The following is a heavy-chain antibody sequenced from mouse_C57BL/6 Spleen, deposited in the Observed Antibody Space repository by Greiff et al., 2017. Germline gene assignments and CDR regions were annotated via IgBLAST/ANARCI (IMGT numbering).Heavy chain of an antibody. CDR1: GYTFTSYW. D-gene: IGHD1-1*01. J-gene: IGHJ1*03. CDR2: IHPNSGST. CDR3: ATNNSSWYFDV. V-gene: IGHV1-64*01. Sequence: QVQLQQPGAELVKPGASVKLSCKASGYTFTSYWMHWVKQRPGQGLEWIGMIHPNSGSTNYNEKFKSKATLTVDKSSSTAYMQLSSLTSEDSAVYYCATNNSSWYFDVWGTGTTVTVSS.